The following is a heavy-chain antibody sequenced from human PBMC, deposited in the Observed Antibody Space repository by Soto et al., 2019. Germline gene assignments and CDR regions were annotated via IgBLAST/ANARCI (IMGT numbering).Heavy chain of an antibody. D-gene: IGHD3-3*01. V-gene: IGHV3-15*01. Sequence: GFLRLSCADSGFILSNAWMSWVRQAPGKGLEWVGRIKSKADGGTTNYAAPVKGRFNISRDGSKKTLYLQMNGLKTEDKAVYYCTTGWSSKDYWGQGTLVTVSS. CDR2: IKSKADGGTT. CDR1: GFILSNAW. J-gene: IGHJ4*02. CDR3: TTGWSSKDY.